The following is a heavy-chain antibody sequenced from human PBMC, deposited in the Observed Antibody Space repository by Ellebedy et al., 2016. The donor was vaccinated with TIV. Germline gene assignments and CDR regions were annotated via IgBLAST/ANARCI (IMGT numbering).Heavy chain of an antibody. Sequence: GESLKISCAASGFTFSAYGMHWVRQAPGTGLEWVAYIRDDGSNKYYADSVKGRFAISRDNSKDTLFLQMSSLRAEDTAVYYCAKGRSAVVEYWGQGTLVTVSS. CDR3: AKGRSAVVEY. V-gene: IGHV3-30*02. CDR1: GFTFSAYG. J-gene: IGHJ4*02. CDR2: IRDDGSNK. D-gene: IGHD6-13*01.